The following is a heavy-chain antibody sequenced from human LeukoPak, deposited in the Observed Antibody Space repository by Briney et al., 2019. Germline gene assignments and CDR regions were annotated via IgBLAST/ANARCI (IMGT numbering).Heavy chain of an antibody. D-gene: IGHD6-13*01. Sequence: GGSLRLSCAASGFTVSLNYMSWVRQAPGKGLEWVSVIYSGGSTYYADPVKGRFTISRDNSKNTLYLQMNSLRAEDTAVYYCARDSGAAAGRGLDYWGQGTLVTVSS. CDR3: ARDSGAAAGRGLDY. V-gene: IGHV3-53*01. J-gene: IGHJ4*02. CDR1: GFTVSLNY. CDR2: IYSGGST.